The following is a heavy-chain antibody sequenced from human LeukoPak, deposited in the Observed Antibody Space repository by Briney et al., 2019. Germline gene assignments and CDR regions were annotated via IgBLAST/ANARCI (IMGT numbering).Heavy chain of an antibody. CDR2: ISGSGGST. V-gene: IGHV3-23*01. CDR3: AKVHRRDGYIPRDY. CDR1: GFTFSSYA. J-gene: IGHJ4*02. Sequence: GGSLRLSCAASGFTFSSYAMSWVRQAPGKGLEWVSAISGSGGSTYYADSVKGRFTISRDNSKNTMSLQMNSLRAEDTAVYYCAKVHRRDGYIPRDYWGQGTLVTVSS. D-gene: IGHD5-24*01.